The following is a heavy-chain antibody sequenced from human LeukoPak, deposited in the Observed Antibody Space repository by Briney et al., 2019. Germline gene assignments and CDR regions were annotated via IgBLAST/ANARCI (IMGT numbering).Heavy chain of an antibody. CDR1: GFTFSSYA. D-gene: IGHD3-22*01. V-gene: IGHV3-23*01. Sequence: GGSLRLSCAASGFTFSSYAMSWVRQAPGKGLEWVSAISGSGGSTYYADSVKGRFTISRDNSENTLYLQMNSLRGEDTAVYYCAKDRWYYYDSMGVDYWGQGTLVTVSS. CDR3: AKDRWYYYDSMGVDY. CDR2: ISGSGGST. J-gene: IGHJ4*02.